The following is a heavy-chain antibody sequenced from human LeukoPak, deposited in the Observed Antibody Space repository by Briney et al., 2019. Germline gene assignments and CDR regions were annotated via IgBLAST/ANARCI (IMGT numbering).Heavy chain of an antibody. CDR2: IIPIFGTA. CDR1: GGTFSSYA. D-gene: IGHD5-12*01. CDR3: ARGGQYSGYDYDY. Sequence: ASVKVSCKASGGTFSSYAISWVRQAPGQGLEWMGGIIPIFGTANYAQKFQGRVTITADESTSTAYMELSSLRSEDTAVYYCARGGQYSGYDYDYWGQGTLATVSS. J-gene: IGHJ4*02. V-gene: IGHV1-69*13.